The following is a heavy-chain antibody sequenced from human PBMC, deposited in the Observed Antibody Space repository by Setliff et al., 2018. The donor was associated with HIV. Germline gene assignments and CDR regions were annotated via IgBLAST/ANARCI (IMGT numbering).Heavy chain of an antibody. D-gene: IGHD3-9*01. V-gene: IGHV3-21*01. CDR3: VRDTFDGRSYYGWDV. CDR2: ISPGGSFM. J-gene: IGHJ6*02. CDR1: GFTFSAHG. Sequence: GGSLRLSCAASGFTFSAHGMHWVRQAPGKGLEWVASISPGGSFMYYGDSIQGRFTISRDNAKNTLYLQMNSLRTEDTAVYYCVRDTFDGRSYYGWDVWGQGTTVTVSS.